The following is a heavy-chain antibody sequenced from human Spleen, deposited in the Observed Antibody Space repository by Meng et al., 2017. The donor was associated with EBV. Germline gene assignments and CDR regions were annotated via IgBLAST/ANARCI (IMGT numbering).Heavy chain of an antibody. J-gene: IGHJ4*02. Sequence: QWPLAGLGVGVVQPRWYPISSCAACGLTCSKCSMHWVRQAPGKGPEWMAVISYDGNSKYYADFVKGRFTISRDNSKNTLFLQMSSLRDEDTAVYYRARGASRNYYYFDSWGQGTLVTVSS. V-gene: IGHV3-30-3*01. CDR3: ARGASRNYYYFDS. CDR1: GLTCSKCS. CDR2: ISYDGNSK. D-gene: IGHD3-10*01.